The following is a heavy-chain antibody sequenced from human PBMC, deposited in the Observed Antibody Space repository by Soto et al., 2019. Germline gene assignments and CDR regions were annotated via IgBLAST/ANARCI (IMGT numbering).Heavy chain of an antibody. V-gene: IGHV4-39*01. CDR1: GGSISSSSYY. CDR3: ASTSGWYPLGYYYYMDV. CDR2: IYYSGST. Sequence: SSETLSLTCTVSGGSISSSSYYWGWIRQPPGKGLEWIGSIYYSGSTYYNPSLKSRVTISVDTSKNQFSLKLSSVTAADTAVYYCASTSGWYPLGYYYYMDVWGKGTTVTVSS. J-gene: IGHJ6*03. D-gene: IGHD6-19*01.